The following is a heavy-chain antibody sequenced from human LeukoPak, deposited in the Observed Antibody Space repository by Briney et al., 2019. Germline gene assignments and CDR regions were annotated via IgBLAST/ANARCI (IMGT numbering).Heavy chain of an antibody. CDR2: TSSDLNVK. Sequence: RAGGSLRLSCAASGFTFRNYVIRWVRQAPGKGLEWVAVTSSDLNVKLYADSVKGRFTITRDNSRSTLYLQMNSLRPEDTAIYYCAREGYYGSGSPPSLYFDYWGQGTLVTVSS. V-gene: IGHV3-30-3*01. D-gene: IGHD3-10*01. J-gene: IGHJ4*02. CDR3: AREGYYGSGSPPSLYFDY. CDR1: GFTFRNYV.